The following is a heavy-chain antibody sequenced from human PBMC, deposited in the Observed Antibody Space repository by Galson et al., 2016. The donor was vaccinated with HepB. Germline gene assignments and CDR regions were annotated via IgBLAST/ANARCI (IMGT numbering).Heavy chain of an antibody. V-gene: IGHV3-64D*06. CDR3: VKGRWEQLFWALET. Sequence: SLRLSCAASGFTFSTYAMHWVRQAPGKGLEYVSAINNYGNNIYYADSVKGRFTISRDNSKNTLYLQMSSLRNEDTATYYCVKGRWEQLFWALETWGQGTMVIASS. CDR1: GFTFSTYA. CDR2: INNYGNNI. J-gene: IGHJ3*01. D-gene: IGHD1/OR15-1a*01.